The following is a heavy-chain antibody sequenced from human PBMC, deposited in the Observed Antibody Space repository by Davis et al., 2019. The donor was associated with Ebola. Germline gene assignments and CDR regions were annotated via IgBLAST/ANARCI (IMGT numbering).Heavy chain of an antibody. Sequence: PGGSLRLSCAASGFTFGTFAMSWVRQAPGKGPEWVSTINDAGDTPYYVDSVKGRFTISRDNAKNSLYLQMNSLRVEDTAVYYWARGSGYGRGDGCGIWGQGTVVTVSS. CDR1: GFTFGTFA. J-gene: IGHJ3*02. CDR2: INDAGDTP. CDR3: ARGSGYGRGDGCGI. V-gene: IGHV3-23*01. D-gene: IGHD2-15*01.